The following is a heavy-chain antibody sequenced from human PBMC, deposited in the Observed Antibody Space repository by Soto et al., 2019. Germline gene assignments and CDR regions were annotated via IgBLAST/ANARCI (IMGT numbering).Heavy chain of an antibody. CDR1: GGSIISYY. D-gene: IGHD2-2*01. CDR2: IYYIGST. J-gene: IGHJ5*02. CDR3: ARGLRRQLLNWFDH. V-gene: IGHV4-59*01. Sequence: SETLSLTCTVSGGSIISYYWSWIRQPPGKGLEWIVYIYYIGSTNYNPSLKSRVTISVDTSKNQFSLKLSSVTAADTDVYYCARGLRRQLLNWFDHWGQGTLVTVSS.